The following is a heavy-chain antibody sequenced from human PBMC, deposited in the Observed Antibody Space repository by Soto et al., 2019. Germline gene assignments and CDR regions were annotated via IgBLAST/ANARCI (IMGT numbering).Heavy chain of an antibody. V-gene: IGHV3-74*01. CDR2: IKTDGTVI. CDR1: GFSFSDYW. J-gene: IGHJ2*01. CDR3: ARVRQGAFYVDL. D-gene: IGHD3-16*01. Sequence: EVQLVESGGGLVQPGGSLRLSCAASGFSFSDYWMHWVSQAPGKGLVWVSRIKTDGTVITYADSVKGRFTISRDNAKSTLFLQMNTLRAYDAAVYYCARVRQGAFYVDLWGRGTLFTVSS.